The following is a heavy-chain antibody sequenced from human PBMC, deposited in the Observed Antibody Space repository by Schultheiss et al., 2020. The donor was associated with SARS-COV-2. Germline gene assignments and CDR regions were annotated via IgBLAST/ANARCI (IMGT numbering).Heavy chain of an antibody. D-gene: IGHD1-26*01. V-gene: IGHV3-73*01. J-gene: IGHJ4*02. CDR3: ATSDAGGSYYGPCGY. Sequence: GGSLRLSCAASGFMFSSYAMSWVRQAPGKGLEWVGRIRSKGNNYATAYAASLKGRFTISRDNSKNTLYLQMNSLRAEDTAVYYCATSDAGGSYYGPCGYWGQGTLVTVSS. CDR2: IRSKGNNYAT. CDR1: GFMFSSYA.